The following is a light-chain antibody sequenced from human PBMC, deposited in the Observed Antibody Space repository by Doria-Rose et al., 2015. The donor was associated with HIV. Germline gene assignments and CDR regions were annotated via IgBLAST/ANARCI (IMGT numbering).Light chain of an antibody. CDR1: QSLLYTSKNY. J-gene: IGKJ3*01. CDR2: WAS. Sequence: DTQMTQSPESLGMSLGERATLNCKSNQSLLYTSKNYLAWYQQKPGQPPNLLIYWASTRQSGVHARFSGSGSGTDITLTISSLEAEDVAVYYCQQYYDTPSFGPGTTVDIK. V-gene: IGKV4-1*01. CDR3: QQYYDTPS.